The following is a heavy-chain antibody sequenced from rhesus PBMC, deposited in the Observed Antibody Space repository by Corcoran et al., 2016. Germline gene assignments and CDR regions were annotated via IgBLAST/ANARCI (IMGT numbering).Heavy chain of an antibody. Sequence: QVQLQESGPGLVKPSETLSLTCAVSGGSIRSGYYYWRWIPHPPGKGLGWIGYITYSGNTNYSPSLRSRVTISRDTSKNHFSLKLSSVTAADTAVYYCARGVYDDAYYFDYWGQGVLVTVSS. D-gene: IGHD3-28*01. CDR3: ARGVYDDAYYFDY. J-gene: IGHJ4*01. CDR1: GGSIRSGYYY. CDR2: ITYSGNT. V-gene: IGHV4-122*02.